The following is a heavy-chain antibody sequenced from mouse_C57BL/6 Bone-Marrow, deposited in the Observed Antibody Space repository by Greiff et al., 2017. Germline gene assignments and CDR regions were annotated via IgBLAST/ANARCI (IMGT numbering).Heavy chain of an antibody. J-gene: IGHJ2*01. CDR2: IHPNSGST. Sequence: VQLQQPGAELVKPGASVKLSCKASGYTFTSYWMHWVKQRPGQGLEWIGMIHPNSGSTNYNEKFKSKATLTVDKSSSTAYMQLSSLTSEDSAVYYCARERATGGYFDYGGQGTTLTVSS. CDR1: GYTFTSYW. V-gene: IGHV1-64*01. CDR3: ARERATGGYFDY. D-gene: IGHD6-1*02.